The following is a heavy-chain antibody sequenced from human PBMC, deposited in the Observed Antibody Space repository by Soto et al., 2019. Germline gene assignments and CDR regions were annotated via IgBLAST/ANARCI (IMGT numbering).Heavy chain of an antibody. J-gene: IGHJ5*01. V-gene: IGHV4-4*02. Sequence: QVQLQESGPGLVKPSGTLSLTCAVSGASIISENWWTWVRQSPGKGLEWIGEIHHTGSTTYNPSLYSRVTMSVAKSKIHFSLILSSVTAADTALYYCAKSWELRRFFASWGQGTLVTVSS. CDR3: AKSWELRRFFAS. CDR1: GASIISENW. D-gene: IGHD1-26*01. CDR2: IHHTGST.